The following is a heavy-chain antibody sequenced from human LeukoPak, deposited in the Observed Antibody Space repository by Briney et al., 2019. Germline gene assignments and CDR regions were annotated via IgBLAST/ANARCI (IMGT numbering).Heavy chain of an antibody. CDR3: ARRLFHDSSSLN. CDR2: IYYSGST. V-gene: IGHV4-30-4*08. D-gene: IGHD6-13*01. J-gene: IGHJ4*02. Sequence: PSETLSLTCTVSGGSISRGDYYWSWIRQPPGKGLEWIGYIYYSGSTYYNPSLKSRVTISVDTSKNQFSLKLSSVTAADTAVYYCARRLFHDSSSLNWGQGTLVTVSS. CDR1: GGSISRGDYY.